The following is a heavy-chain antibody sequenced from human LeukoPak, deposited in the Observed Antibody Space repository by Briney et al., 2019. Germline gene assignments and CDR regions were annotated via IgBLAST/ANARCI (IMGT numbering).Heavy chain of an antibody. D-gene: IGHD2-15*01. CDR2: FDPEDGET. V-gene: IGHV1-24*01. J-gene: IGHJ4*02. CDR3: ATERYCSGGSCYGESFDY. CDR1: GYTLTELS. Sequence: ASVNVSCTVSGYTLTELSMHWVRQAPGKGREWMGGFDPEDGETIYAQKFQGRVTMTEDTSTDTAYMELSSLRSEDTAVYYCATERYCSGGSCYGESFDYWGQGTLVTVSS.